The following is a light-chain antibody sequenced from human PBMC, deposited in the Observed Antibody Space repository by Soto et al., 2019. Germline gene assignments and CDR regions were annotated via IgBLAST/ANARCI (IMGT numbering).Light chain of an antibody. CDR2: GAS. Sequence: EVLMTQSPATLSVSPGERATLSCRASQSVSSNLAWYQQKPGQAPRLLIYGASTRATDIPARFSGSGSGTEFTLTISSLQSEDFAVYYCQQYYSWPRTFGQGTKVDIK. V-gene: IGKV3-15*01. CDR1: QSVSSN. CDR3: QQYYSWPRT. J-gene: IGKJ1*01.